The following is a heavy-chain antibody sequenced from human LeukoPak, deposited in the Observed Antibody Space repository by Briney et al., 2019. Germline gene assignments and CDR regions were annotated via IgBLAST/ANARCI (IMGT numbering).Heavy chain of an antibody. CDR3: ARDPPPDDTSGYLDY. CDR1: GFSFSDCW. Sequence: GGSLRLSCSASGFSFSDCWMTWVRQAPGKGLEWVANIKQDGSRIHYVDSVKGRFTISRDNAKNSLYLQMNSLRAEDKAVYYCARDPPPDDTSGYLDYWGQGALVTVSS. V-gene: IGHV3-7*04. J-gene: IGHJ4*02. CDR2: IKQDGSRI. D-gene: IGHD3-22*01.